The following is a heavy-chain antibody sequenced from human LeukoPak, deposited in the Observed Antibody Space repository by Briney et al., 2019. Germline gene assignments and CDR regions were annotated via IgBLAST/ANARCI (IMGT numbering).Heavy chain of an antibody. D-gene: IGHD3-22*01. J-gene: IGHJ1*01. V-gene: IGHV3-30*04. Sequence: GGSLRLSCAASEFTFSIYSMDWVRQTPGTGLEWVAGISDDGSTQYYADSVKGRFSISRDNSKNTLYLQMNSLRAEDTAVYYCAKGAYHADWGQGTLVTVSS. CDR2: ISDDGSTQ. CDR1: EFTFSIYS. CDR3: AKGAYHAD.